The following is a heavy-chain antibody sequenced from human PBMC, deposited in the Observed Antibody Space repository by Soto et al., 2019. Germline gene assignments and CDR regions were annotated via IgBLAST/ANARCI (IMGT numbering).Heavy chain of an antibody. D-gene: IGHD2-2*01. Sequence: ASVKVSCKASGGTFSSYAISWVRQAPGQGLEWMGGIIPIFGTANYAQKFQGRVTITADESTSTAYMELSSLRSEDTAVYYCARAKIVVVPAAPKWAFDIWGQGTMVTVSS. CDR1: GGTFSSYA. J-gene: IGHJ3*02. CDR2: IIPIFGTA. V-gene: IGHV1-69*13. CDR3: ARAKIVVVPAAPKWAFDI.